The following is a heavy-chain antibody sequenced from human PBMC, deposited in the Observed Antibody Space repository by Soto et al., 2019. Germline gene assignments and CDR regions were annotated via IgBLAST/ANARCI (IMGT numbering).Heavy chain of an antibody. D-gene: IGHD6-19*01. CDR2: ISYDGSNK. V-gene: IGHV3-30*18. J-gene: IGHJ4*02. Sequence: GGSLRLSCAASGFTFSSYGMHWVRQAPGKGLEWVAVISYDGSNKYYADSVKGRFTISRDNSKNTLYLQMNSLRAEDTAVYYCAKDRGSSGWYGFDYWGQGTLVTVSS. CDR1: GFTFSSYG. CDR3: AKDRGSSGWYGFDY.